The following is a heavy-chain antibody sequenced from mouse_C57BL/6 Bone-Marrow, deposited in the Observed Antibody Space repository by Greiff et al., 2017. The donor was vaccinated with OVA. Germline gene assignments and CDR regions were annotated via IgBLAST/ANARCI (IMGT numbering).Heavy chain of an antibody. V-gene: IGHV1-50*01. J-gene: IGHJ4*01. CDR1: GFTFTGYW. D-gene: IGHD1-1*01. Sequence: VQLQQPGAGFVKPGASVKLSCKASGFTFTGYWMQWVQQRPGQGLEWIGEIGPSDSYINYNQKFKGKATLSVDTSTSTAFLQLSSLTSEDSAVYYCARLDTTVVNYAMDYWGQGTSVTVSS. CDR3: ARLDTTVVNYAMDY. CDR2: IGPSDSYI.